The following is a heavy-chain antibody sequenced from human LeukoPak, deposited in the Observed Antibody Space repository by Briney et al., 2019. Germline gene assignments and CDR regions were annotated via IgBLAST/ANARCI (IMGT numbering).Heavy chain of an antibody. V-gene: IGHV3-66*01. Sequence: GGSLRLSCAASGFTVSSNYMSWVRQAPGKGLEWVSVIYSGGSTYYADSVKGRFTISRDNSKNTLYLQMNSLRAEDTAVYYCASTVSAYDFWSGYHYFDYWGQGTLVTVSS. CDR2: IYSGGST. J-gene: IGHJ4*02. D-gene: IGHD3-3*01. CDR3: ASTVSAYDFWSGYHYFDY. CDR1: GFTVSSNY.